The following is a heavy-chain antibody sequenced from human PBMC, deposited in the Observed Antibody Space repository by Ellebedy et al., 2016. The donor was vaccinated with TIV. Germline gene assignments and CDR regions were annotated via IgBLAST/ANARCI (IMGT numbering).Heavy chain of an antibody. CDR2: ISSNVNYI. D-gene: IGHD3-3*01. CDR1: GFTFSSYS. CDR3: AKDGVRRNSVWDWFDA. Sequence: GGSLRLSCAASGFTFSSYSVNWVRQAPGKGLEWVSSISSNVNYIYYADSVKGRFTISRDNAKNSLYLQMNSLRVEDTAVYYCAKDGVRRNSVWDWFDAWGQGILVFVSS. V-gene: IGHV3-21*04. J-gene: IGHJ5*02.